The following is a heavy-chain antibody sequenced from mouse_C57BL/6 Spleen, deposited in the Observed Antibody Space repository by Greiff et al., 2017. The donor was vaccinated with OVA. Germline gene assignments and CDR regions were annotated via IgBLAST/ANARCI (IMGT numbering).Heavy chain of an antibody. V-gene: IGHV1-15*01. Sequence: VKLMESGAELVRPGASVTLSCKASGYTFTDYEMHWVKQTPVHGLEWIGAIDPETGGTAYNQKFKGKAILTADKSSSTAYMELRSLTSEDSAVYYCTRTYSNPSYFDYWGQGTTLTVSS. J-gene: IGHJ2*01. CDR1: GYTFTDYE. CDR2: IDPETGGT. D-gene: IGHD2-5*01. CDR3: TRTYSNPSYFDY.